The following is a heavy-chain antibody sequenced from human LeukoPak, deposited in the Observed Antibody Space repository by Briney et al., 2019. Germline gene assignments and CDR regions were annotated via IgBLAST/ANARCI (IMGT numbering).Heavy chain of an antibody. D-gene: IGHD3-16*02. CDR2: IYYSGST. J-gene: IGHJ4*02. Sequence: SETLSLTCTVSGGSISSSSYYWGWIRQPPGKGLEWIGSIYYSGSTYYNPSLKSRVTISVDTSKNQFSLKLSSVTAADTAVYYCARVKGYVWGSYRYHFDYWGQGTLVTVSS. CDR3: ARVKGYVWGSYRYHFDY. CDR1: GGSISSSSYY. V-gene: IGHV4-39*07.